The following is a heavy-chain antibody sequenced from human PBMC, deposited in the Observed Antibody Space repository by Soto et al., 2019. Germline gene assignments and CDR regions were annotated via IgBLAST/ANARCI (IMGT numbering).Heavy chain of an antibody. CDR1: GYTFTSYA. J-gene: IGHJ4*02. D-gene: IGHD6-13*01. Sequence: ASVKVSCKASGYTFTSYAMHWVRQAPGQRLEGMGWINAGNGNTKYSQKFQGRVTITRDTSASTAYMELSSLRSEDTAVYYCGRGIAPYYFDYWGQGTLVTVSS. CDR2: INAGNGNT. V-gene: IGHV1-3*01. CDR3: GRGIAPYYFDY.